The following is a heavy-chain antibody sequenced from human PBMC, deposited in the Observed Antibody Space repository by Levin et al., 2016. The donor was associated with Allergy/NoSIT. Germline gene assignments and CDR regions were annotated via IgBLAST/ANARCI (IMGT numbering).Heavy chain of an antibody. J-gene: IGHJ4*02. CDR2: IDPSDSST. D-gene: IGHD4-17*01. V-gene: IGHV5-10-1*01. CDR3: AKKDDYGHFSLGY. Sequence: VRQMPGKGLEWMGRIDPSDSSTNYSPPFQGHVTISADKSISTAYLQWSSLQASDTAMYYCAKKDDYGHFSLGYWGQGTLVTVSS.